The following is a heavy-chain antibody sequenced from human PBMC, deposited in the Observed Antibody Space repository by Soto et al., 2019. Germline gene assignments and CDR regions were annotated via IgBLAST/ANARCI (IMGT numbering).Heavy chain of an antibody. CDR1: GFTFSTYA. V-gene: IGHV3-23*01. J-gene: IGHJ4*02. D-gene: IGHD1-26*01. Sequence: GGSLRLSCAASGFTFSTYAMSWVRQAPGKGLEWVSSLSNTGTTVYYGDSVKGRVTCSRDNSKNTLYLQMTSLRVEDTALYYWAQIDPVGPANRFWGQGTRVTVAS. CDR3: AQIDPVGPANRF. CDR2: LSNTGTTV.